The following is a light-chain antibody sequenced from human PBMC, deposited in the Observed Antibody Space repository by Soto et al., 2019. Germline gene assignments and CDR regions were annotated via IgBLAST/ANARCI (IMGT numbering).Light chain of an antibody. CDR1: QSVSSSY. V-gene: IGKV3-20*01. J-gene: IGKJ4*01. CDR2: GAS. CDR3: QQYGSSPLT. Sequence: EIVLTQSPVTLSLSPGERATLSCRASQSVSSSYLAWYQQKPGQAPRLLIYGASSRATGIPDRFSGSGSGTDFIVTISRLEPEDFGLYYCQQYGSSPLTFGGGTKVDIK.